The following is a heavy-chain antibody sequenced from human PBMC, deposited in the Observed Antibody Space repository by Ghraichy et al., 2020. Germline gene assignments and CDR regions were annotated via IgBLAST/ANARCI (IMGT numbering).Heavy chain of an antibody. V-gene: IGHV3-21*01. D-gene: IGHD2-15*01. J-gene: IGHJ6*02. CDR3: ASGRAYYYYGMDV. CDR1: GFTFSSYS. CDR2: ISSSSSYI. Sequence: GGSLRLSCAASGFTFSSYSMNWVRQAPGKGLEWVSSISSSSSYIYYADSVKGRFTISRDNAKNSLYLQMNSLRAEDTAVYYCASGRAYYYYGMDVWGQGTTVTVSS.